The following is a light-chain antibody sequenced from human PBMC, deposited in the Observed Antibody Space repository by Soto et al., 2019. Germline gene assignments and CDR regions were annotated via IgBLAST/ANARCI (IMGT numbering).Light chain of an antibody. Sequence: DIPLTQSPSTLSASVGDRVTITCRASQSVSGWLAWYQVKPGKAPNLLIYKASILQSGVPPRFSGSASGAEFTLTISSLQPDDLGTYFCQQSYTFGQGTRLEIK. CDR1: QSVSGW. CDR3: QQSYT. V-gene: IGKV1-5*03. CDR2: KAS. J-gene: IGKJ2*01.